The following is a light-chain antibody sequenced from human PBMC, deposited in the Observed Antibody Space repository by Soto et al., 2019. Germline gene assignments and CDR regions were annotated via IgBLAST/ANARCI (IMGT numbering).Light chain of an antibody. J-gene: IGKJ5*01. CDR1: QDISSH. CDR3: QQFNSYPIT. Sequence: DSRLSQSPSFVSAYVGDRVAITCRASQDISSHLVWYQQKPGEAPQLLIFAASTLQSGVPSRFSGSGSETEFTLTINGLQPEDFATYYCQQFNSYPITFGQGTRVDIK. V-gene: IGKV1-9*01. CDR2: AAS.